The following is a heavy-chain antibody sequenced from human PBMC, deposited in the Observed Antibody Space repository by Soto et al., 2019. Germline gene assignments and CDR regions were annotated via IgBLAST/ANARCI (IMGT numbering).Heavy chain of an antibody. V-gene: IGHV4-39*01. CDR2: ICYSGST. D-gene: IGHD2-15*01. Sequence: SETLSLTCTVSGGSISSSSYYWGWIRQPPGKGLEWIGSICYSGSTYYNPSLKSRVTISVDTSKNQFSLKLSSVTAADTAVYYCATRGSVTYNWLDPWGQGTLVTVSS. CDR1: GGSISSSSYY. J-gene: IGHJ5*02. CDR3: ATRGSVTYNWLDP.